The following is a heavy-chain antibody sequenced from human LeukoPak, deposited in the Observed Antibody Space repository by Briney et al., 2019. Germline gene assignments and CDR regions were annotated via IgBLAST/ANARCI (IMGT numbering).Heavy chain of an antibody. CDR3: AREGVASLAAWVFAMTHHDAFDI. CDR2: INTNTGNP. J-gene: IGHJ3*02. V-gene: IGHV7-4-1*02. CDR1: GYTFTSYV. D-gene: IGHD2-2*01. Sequence: ASVKVSCKASGYTFTSYVMNWVRQAPGQGLEWMGWINTNTGNPTYAQGFTGRFVFSLDTSVSTAYLQISSLKAEDTAVYYCAREGVASLAAWVFAMTHHDAFDIWGQGTMVTVSS.